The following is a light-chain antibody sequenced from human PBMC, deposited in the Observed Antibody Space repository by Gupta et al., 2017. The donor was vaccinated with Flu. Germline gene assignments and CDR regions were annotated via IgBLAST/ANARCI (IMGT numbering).Light chain of an antibody. Sequence: DVVMTPPPLSLPVAIGQPASISCRSRQSLVYSDGTTVLHLFQQRPGQSPRRLIYLVSHRDSGVPDRFSGSGSGTDVTLKISRVEAEDVGVYFCMQGAHWPWACGQGTKVEIK. CDR2: LVS. CDR3: MQGAHWPWA. CDR1: QSLVYSDGTTV. V-gene: IGKV2-30*01. J-gene: IGKJ1*01.